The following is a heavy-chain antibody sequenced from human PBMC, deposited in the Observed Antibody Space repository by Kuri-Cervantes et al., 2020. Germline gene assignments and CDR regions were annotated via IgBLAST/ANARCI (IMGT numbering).Heavy chain of an antibody. CDR2: INPNSGGT. Sequence: ASVKVSCKASGYTFTSYDINWVRQATGQGLEWMGWINPNSGGTNYAQKFQGRVTMTRDTSISTAYMELSRLRSDDTAVYYCARGGVGATIYYYYMDVWGKGTTVTVSS. J-gene: IGHJ6*03. CDR3: ARGGVGATIYYYYMDV. D-gene: IGHD1-26*01. CDR1: GYTFTSYD. V-gene: IGHV1-2*02.